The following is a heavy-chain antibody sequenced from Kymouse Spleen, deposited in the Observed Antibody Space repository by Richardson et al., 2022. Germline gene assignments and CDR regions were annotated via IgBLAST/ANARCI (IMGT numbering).Heavy chain of an antibody. CDR3: ARENCSSTSCYAFDI. D-gene: IGHD2-2*02. J-gene: IGHJ3*02. V-gene: IGHV3-33*01. CDR2: IWYDGSNK. CDR1: GFTFSSYG. Sequence: QVQLVESGGGVVQPGRSLRLSCAASGFTFSSYGMHWVRQAPGKGLEWVAVIWYDGSNKYYADSVKGRFTISRDNSKNTLYLQMNSLRAEDTAVYYCARENCSSTSCYAFDIWGQGTMVTVSS.